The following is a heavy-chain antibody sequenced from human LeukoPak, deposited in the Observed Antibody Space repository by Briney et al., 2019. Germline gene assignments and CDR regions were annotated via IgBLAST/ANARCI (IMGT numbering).Heavy chain of an antibody. V-gene: IGHV1-18*01. Sequence: ASVTVSCKASGYTFTCYGISWVRQAPGQGLEGMGWISDYNGNTNYAQKLQGRVNMTTDTSTSTAYMKLRSLGSDDTAVYYCARTDGDYVEGFDYWGQGTLVTVSS. J-gene: IGHJ4*02. CDR1: GYTFTCYG. CDR2: ISDYNGNT. CDR3: ARTDGDYVEGFDY. D-gene: IGHD4-17*01.